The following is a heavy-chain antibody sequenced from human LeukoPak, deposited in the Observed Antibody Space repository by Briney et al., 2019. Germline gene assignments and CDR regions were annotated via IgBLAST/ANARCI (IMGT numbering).Heavy chain of an antibody. V-gene: IGHV4-4*07. CDR3: TKERGI. CDR1: GGSISSYY. CDR2: IYTSGST. D-gene: IGHD3-10*01. J-gene: IGHJ4*02. Sequence: SETLSLTCTVSGGSISSYYWSWIRQPAGKGLEWIGHIYTSGSTDYNPSLKSRVTISVATSKNQFSLKLTSVTAADTAIYYCTKERGIWGQGTLVTVSS.